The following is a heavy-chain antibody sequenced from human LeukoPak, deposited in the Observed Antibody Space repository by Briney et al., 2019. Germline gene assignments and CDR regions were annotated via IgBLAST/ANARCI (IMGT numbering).Heavy chain of an antibody. CDR1: GYTFTSYG. CDR2: ISAYNGNT. Sequence: ASVEVSCKASGYTFTSYGISWVRQAPGQGLEWMGWISAYNGNTNYAQKLQGRVTMTTDTSTSTAYMELRSLRSDDTAVYYCARDIIRHCSGGSCYYYYGMDVWGQGTTVTVSS. D-gene: IGHD2-15*01. CDR3: ARDIIRHCSGGSCYYYYGMDV. J-gene: IGHJ6*02. V-gene: IGHV1-18*01.